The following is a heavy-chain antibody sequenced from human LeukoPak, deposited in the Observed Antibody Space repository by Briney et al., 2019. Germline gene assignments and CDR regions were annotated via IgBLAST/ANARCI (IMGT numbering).Heavy chain of an antibody. Sequence: ASVKVSCKASGYTFTDYYTHWVRQAPGQGLEWMGWINPHSGGTSYAQKFQGRVTMTRDTSISTAYMELTRLTSDDTGVYYCARSRGFVLIPPTTVWFDPWGQGTLVTVAA. D-gene: IGHD2-8*02. J-gene: IGHJ5*02. CDR1: GYTFTDYY. CDR3: ARSRGFVLIPPTTVWFDP. V-gene: IGHV1-2*02. CDR2: INPHSGGT.